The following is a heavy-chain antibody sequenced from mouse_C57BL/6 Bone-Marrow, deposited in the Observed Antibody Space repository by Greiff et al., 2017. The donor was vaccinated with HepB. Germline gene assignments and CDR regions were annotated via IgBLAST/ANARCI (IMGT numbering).Heavy chain of an antibody. Sequence: GGGLVQPKGSLKLSCAASGFRFNTYAMNWVRQAPGKGLEWVARIRSKSNNYATYYADSVKDRFTISRDDSESMLYLQMNNLKTEDTAMYYCVRGYGNYWGQGTTLTVSS. J-gene: IGHJ2*01. CDR2: IRSKSNNYAT. D-gene: IGHD2-1*01. CDR3: VRGYGNY. V-gene: IGHV10-1*01. CDR1: GFRFNTYA.